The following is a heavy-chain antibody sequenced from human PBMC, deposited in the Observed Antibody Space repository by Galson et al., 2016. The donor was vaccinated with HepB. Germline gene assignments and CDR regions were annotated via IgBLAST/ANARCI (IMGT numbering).Heavy chain of an antibody. J-gene: IGHJ4*02. CDR2: IKSKTDGGTT. CDR3: TTDLGYGYVWGSYRYLFDH. CDR1: GFIFTNDW. Sequence: SLRLSCAGSGFIFTNDWMSWVRQAPGKGLEWVGRIKSKTDGGTTDYAATVKARFTISKDDSTNTLNLQMSRLKTQDTAVYYCTTDLGYGYVWGSYRYLFDHWGQGTLVTVSS. D-gene: IGHD3-16*02. V-gene: IGHV3-15*07.